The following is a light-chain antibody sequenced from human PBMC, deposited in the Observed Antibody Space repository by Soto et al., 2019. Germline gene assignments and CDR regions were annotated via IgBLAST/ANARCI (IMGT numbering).Light chain of an antibody. CDR3: SSYTSRTTLVI. Sequence: QSALTQPASVSVSPGQSITISCAGSSSDIGPYNYVTWYQQHPGKAPRLIIYDVNNRPSGVSNRFSGSKSGNTASLTISGLQAEDEADYYCSSYTSRTTLVIFGGGTKVTVL. CDR2: DVN. CDR1: SSDIGPYNY. J-gene: IGLJ2*01. V-gene: IGLV2-14*03.